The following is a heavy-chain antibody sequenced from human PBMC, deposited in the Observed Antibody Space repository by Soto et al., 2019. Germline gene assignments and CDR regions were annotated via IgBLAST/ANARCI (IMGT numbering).Heavy chain of an antibody. CDR2: IYSGGST. Sequence: GGSLRLSCAASGFTVSSNYMSWVRQAPGKGLEWVSVIYSGGSTSYADSVKGRFPISRHNSKNTRYLQMNSLGAEDTAVYYCARVGDYGDYVLTERGDAFDIWGQGTMVTVSS. V-gene: IGHV3-53*04. CDR3: ARVGDYGDYVLTERGDAFDI. CDR1: GFTVSSNY. J-gene: IGHJ3*02. D-gene: IGHD4-17*01.